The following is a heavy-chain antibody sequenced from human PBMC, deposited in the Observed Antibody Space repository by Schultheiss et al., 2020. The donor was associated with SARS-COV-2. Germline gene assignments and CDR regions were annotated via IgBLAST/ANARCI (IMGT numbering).Heavy chain of an antibody. CDR2: IKSKTDGGTT. D-gene: IGHD2-2*02. CDR3: TTDRPSYCSSTSCYTGGGDAFDI. CDR1: GFTLSVHY. Sequence: GGSLRLSCAASGFTLSVHYMDWFRQAPGKGLEWVGRIKSKTDGGTTDYAAPVKGRFTISRDDSKNTLYLQMNSLKTEDTAVYYCTTDRPSYCSSTSCYTGGGDAFDIWGQGTMVTVSS. J-gene: IGHJ3*02. V-gene: IGHV3-15*01.